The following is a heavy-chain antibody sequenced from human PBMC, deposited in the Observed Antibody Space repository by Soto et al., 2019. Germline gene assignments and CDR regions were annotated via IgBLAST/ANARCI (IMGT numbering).Heavy chain of an antibody. D-gene: IGHD3-10*01. V-gene: IGHV3-13*01. CDR1: GFTFSSYD. J-gene: IGHJ3*02. Sequence: GGSLRLSCAASGFTFSSYDMHWVRQATGKGLEWVSAIGTAGDTYYPGSVKGRFTISRENAKNSLYLQMNSLRAGDTAVYYCARGRYTMVRQDGAFDIWGQGTMVTVSS. CDR3: ARGRYTMVRQDGAFDI. CDR2: IGTAGDT.